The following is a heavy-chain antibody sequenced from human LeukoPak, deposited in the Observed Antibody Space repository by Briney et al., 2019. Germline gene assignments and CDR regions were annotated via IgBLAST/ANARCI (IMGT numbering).Heavy chain of an antibody. CDR2: IATDGTI. CDR3: ATSLSGWGTYYHMDV. V-gene: IGHV3-48*03. Sequence: PGGSLRLSCAASGFIVGSCEMNWVRQTPGKGLEWISFIATDGTIFYADSVKGRFTLSRDNVQNSLYLQMNNLSAEDTAVYYCATSLSGWGTYYHMDVWGKGTTVTVSS. CDR1: GFIVGSCE. D-gene: IGHD6-19*01. J-gene: IGHJ6*03.